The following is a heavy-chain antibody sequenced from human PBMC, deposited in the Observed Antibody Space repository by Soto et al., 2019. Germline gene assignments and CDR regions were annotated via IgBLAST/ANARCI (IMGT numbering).Heavy chain of an antibody. V-gene: IGHV3-74*01. J-gene: IGHJ4*02. D-gene: IGHD3-22*01. CDR2: INSDGSSI. Sequence: EVQLVESGGGLVQPGGSLRLSCAASGFTFSNYWMNWVRQGPGKGLVWVSRINSDGSSIDYADSVKGRFTISRDNAKNTLYLQMNSLRAEDTAVYYCTRVSDSETYFDYWGQGTLVTVSS. CDR3: TRVSDSETYFDY. CDR1: GFTFSNYW.